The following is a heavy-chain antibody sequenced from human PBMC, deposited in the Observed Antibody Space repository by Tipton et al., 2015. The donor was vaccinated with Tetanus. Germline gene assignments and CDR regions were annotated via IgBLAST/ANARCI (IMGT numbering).Heavy chain of an antibody. CDR3: ARDVEAGWYIRGMAVDYYGMDV. J-gene: IGHJ6*02. Sequence: SLRLSCVASGYNFRNNGMYWVRQAPGKGLEWVAVISNDASHIYYADSVRGRFTMSRENNKNTLYLQMNSLRAEDTALYYCARDVEAGWYIRGMAVDYYGMDVWGQGTTVTVSS. CDR1: GYNFRNNG. D-gene: IGHD6-19*01. CDR2: ISNDASHI. V-gene: IGHV3-30*03.